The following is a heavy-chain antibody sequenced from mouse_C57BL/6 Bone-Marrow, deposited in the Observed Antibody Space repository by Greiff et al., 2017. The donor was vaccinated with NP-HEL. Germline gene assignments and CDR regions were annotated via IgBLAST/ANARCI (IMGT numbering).Heavy chain of an antibody. Sequence: SGAELVRPGASVKLSCTASGFNIKDDYMHWVKQRPEQGLEWIGWIDPENGDTEYASKFQGKATITADTSSNTAYLQLSSLTSEDTAVYYCTTLELAGTRGFAYWGQGTLVTVSA. J-gene: IGHJ3*01. CDR3: TTLELAGTRGFAY. V-gene: IGHV14-4*01. CDR2: IDPENGDT. D-gene: IGHD4-1*01. CDR1: GFNIKDDY.